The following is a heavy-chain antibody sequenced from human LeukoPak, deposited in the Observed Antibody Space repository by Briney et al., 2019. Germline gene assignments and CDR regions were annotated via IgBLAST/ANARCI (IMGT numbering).Heavy chain of an antibody. CDR3: ARDRAIFGVGYYFDY. Sequence: PGRSLRLSCAASGFTFSSYAMHWVRQAPGKGLEWVAVISYDGSNKYYADSVKGRFTISRDNSKNTLYLQMNSLRAEDTAVYYCARDRAIFGVGYYFDYWGQGTLVTVSS. J-gene: IGHJ4*02. CDR1: GFTFSSYA. CDR2: ISYDGSNK. D-gene: IGHD3-3*01. V-gene: IGHV3-30*04.